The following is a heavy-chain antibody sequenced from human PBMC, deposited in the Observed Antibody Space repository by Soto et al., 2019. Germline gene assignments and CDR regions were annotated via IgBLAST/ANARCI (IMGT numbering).Heavy chain of an antibody. CDR2: IFSSGST. CDR1: GDYIGIVNKN. D-gene: IGHD3-16*01. Sequence: SDTLCPTCTECGDYIGIVNKNGIWILQATGKGLEWIGYIFSSGSTNYNASHNRRLTMSPDASENQFRLRADSVPATDTAVDFCARVQSPFDFSYAMDVWGQGTTVPVSS. CDR3: ARVQSPFDFSYAMDV. J-gene: IGHJ6*02. V-gene: IGHV4-30-4*02.